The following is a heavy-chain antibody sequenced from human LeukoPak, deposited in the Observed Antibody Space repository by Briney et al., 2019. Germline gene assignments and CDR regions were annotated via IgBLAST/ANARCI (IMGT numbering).Heavy chain of an antibody. CDR2: IYTSGST. D-gene: IGHD3-10*01. V-gene: IGHV4-4*07. Sequence: PSETLSLTCTVSGGSISSYYWSWIRQPAGKGLEWIGRIYTSGSTNYNPSLKSRVTISVDTSKNQFSLKLSSVTAADTAVYYCARDHSTYYYGSGSHPGWFDPWGQGTLVTVSS. J-gene: IGHJ5*02. CDR1: GGSISSYY. CDR3: ARDHSTYYYGSGSHPGWFDP.